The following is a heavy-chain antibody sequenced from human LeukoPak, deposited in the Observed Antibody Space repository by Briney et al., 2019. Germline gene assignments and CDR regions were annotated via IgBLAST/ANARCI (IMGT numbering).Heavy chain of an antibody. J-gene: IGHJ4*02. Sequence: ASVKVSRKASGYAFTSYYIHWVRQAPGQGLEWMGIINPSDGSTSHAQKFQGRVTMTGDTSTSTVYMELSSLRSEDTAVYYCARGYPLDWNYFDYWGQGTLVTVSS. D-gene: IGHD3/OR15-3a*01. CDR1: GYAFTSYY. V-gene: IGHV1-46*01. CDR3: ARGYPLDWNYFDY. CDR2: INPSDGST.